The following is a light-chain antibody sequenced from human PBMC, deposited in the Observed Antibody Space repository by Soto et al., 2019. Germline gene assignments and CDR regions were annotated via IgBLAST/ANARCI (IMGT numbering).Light chain of an antibody. CDR1: SSDVGDYNY. J-gene: IGLJ2*01. CDR3: SSYIGSSTPVV. CDR2: EVS. Sequence: QSALTQPASVSGSPGQSITISCTGTSSDVGDYNYVSWYQQHPGKAPKLMIYEVSNRPSGVSNRFSGSKSVNTDSLTISGLEDEDEADYYCSSYIGSSTPVVFGGGTKLTVL. V-gene: IGLV2-14*01.